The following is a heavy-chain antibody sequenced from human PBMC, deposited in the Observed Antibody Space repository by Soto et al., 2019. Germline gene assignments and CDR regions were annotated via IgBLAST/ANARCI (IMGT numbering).Heavy chain of an antibody. V-gene: IGHV1-18*01. D-gene: IGHD3-22*01. CDR1: GCTFTNND. CDR2: ISPYSGKT. Sequence: QIQLVQSGTEVRKPGASAKVSCKASGCTFTNNDVCWVRQTPGQGLEWMGWISPYSGKTNYARKFQGRVTMTTDTSTSTAYMEVRSLTSDDTAVYYCAREGLLLLPDYWGQGTLVTVSS. J-gene: IGHJ4*02. CDR3: AREGLLLLPDY.